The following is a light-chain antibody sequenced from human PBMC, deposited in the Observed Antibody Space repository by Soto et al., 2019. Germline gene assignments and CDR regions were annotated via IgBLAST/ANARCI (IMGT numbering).Light chain of an antibody. CDR3: GTWDSSLSDAVV. Sequence: QSVLTQPPSVSAAPGQKVTISCSGTSSNIGRNYVAWYQQLPGTAPKLLIYDNDKRPSGIPDRFSGSKSGTSATLGINGLQTGDEADYYCGTWDSSLSDAVVFGEGTKLTVL. CDR2: DND. V-gene: IGLV1-51*01. CDR1: SSNIGRNY. J-gene: IGLJ2*01.